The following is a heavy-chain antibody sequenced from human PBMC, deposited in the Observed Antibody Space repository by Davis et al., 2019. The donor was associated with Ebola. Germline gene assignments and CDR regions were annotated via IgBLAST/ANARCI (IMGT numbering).Heavy chain of an antibody. CDR3: ASGLRKLGATPLHVY. V-gene: IGHV4-4*08. CDR1: GGSISSYY. D-gene: IGHD1-26*01. Sequence: SETLSLTCTVSGGSISSYYWSWLRQPPGKGLEWIGYINDSGNINRNPSLKSRVTISVDTSKNQFSLKLSSVTAADTAVYYCASGLRKLGATPLHVYWGQGTLVTVSS. CDR2: INDSGNI. J-gene: IGHJ4*02.